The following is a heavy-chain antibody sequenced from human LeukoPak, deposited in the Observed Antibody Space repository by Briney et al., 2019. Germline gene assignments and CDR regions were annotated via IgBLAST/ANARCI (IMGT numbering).Heavy chain of an antibody. J-gene: IGHJ4*02. D-gene: IGHD2-2*02. Sequence: GRSLRLSCAASGFTFSSYAMSWVRQAPGKGLEWVSAISGSGGSTYYADSVKGRFTISGDTSKYTLYLQMNSLGAEDTAVYYCARDRCSSTSCYTHYFDYWGQGTLVTVSS. CDR1: GFTFSSYA. CDR2: ISGSGGST. CDR3: ARDRCSSTSCYTHYFDY. V-gene: IGHV3-23*01.